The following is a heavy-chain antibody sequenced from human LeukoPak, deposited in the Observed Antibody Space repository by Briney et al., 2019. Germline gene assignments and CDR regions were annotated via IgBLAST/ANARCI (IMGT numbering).Heavy chain of an antibody. V-gene: IGHV1-18*01. CDR1: GYTFTSYG. J-gene: IGHJ4*02. CDR2: ISAYNGNT. Sequence: ASVNVSCKASGYTFTSYGISWVRQAPGQGLEWMGWISAYNGNTNYAQKLQGRVTMTTDTSTSTAYMELRSLRSDDTAVYYCARFAPDRGWSDYWGQGTLVTVSS. CDR3: ARFAPDRGWSDY. D-gene: IGHD6-19*01.